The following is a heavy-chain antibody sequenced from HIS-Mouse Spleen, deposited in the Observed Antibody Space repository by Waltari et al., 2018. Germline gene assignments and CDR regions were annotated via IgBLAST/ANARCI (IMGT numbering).Heavy chain of an antibody. J-gene: IGHJ2*01. D-gene: IGHD6-13*01. CDR2: IYYSGST. Sequence: QLQLQESGPGLVKPSATLSLTCTVPGGSISSITYYWRRLRQPPGKGLEWIGSIYYSGSTYYNPSLKSRVTISVDTSKNQFSLKLSSVTAADTAVYYCAREIPYSSSWYDWYFDLWGRGTLVTVSS. CDR3: AREIPYSSSWYDWYFDL. V-gene: IGHV4-39*07. CDR1: GGSISSITYY.